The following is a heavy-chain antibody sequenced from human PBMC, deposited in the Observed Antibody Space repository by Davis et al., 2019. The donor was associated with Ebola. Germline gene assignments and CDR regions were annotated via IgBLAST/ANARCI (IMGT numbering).Heavy chain of an antibody. J-gene: IGHJ3*02. CDR1: GFTFSDSY. V-gene: IGHV3-11*05. Sequence: PGGSLRLSCAASGFTFSDSYMSWIRQAPGKGPEWVSYISSNSTNKKYADSVKGRFTISRDDAKNSLYLQMNSLRAEDTAIYYCAKDKNYDFWSGYPHDAFDIWGQGTMVTVSS. CDR2: ISSNSTNK. CDR3: AKDKNYDFWSGYPHDAFDI. D-gene: IGHD3-3*01.